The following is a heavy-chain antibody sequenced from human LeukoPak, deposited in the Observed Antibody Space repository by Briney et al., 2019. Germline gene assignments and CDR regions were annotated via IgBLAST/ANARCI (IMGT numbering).Heavy chain of an antibody. D-gene: IGHD2-2*01. Sequence: SGGSLRLSCAASGFTFSTNSMNWVRQAPGKGLEWVANIKEDGGEGYYVDSVKGRFTISRDNAKNSLYLQMNSLRAEDTAVYYCATRYCSSTGCRAYSYHCMDVWGKGTTVTVSS. CDR2: IKEDGGEG. CDR3: ATRYCSSTGCRAYSYHCMDV. V-gene: IGHV3-7*01. J-gene: IGHJ6*03. CDR1: GFTFSTNS.